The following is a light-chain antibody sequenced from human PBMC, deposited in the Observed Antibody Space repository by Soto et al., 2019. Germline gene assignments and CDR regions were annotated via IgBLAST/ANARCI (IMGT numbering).Light chain of an antibody. CDR2: GAS. J-gene: IGKJ1*01. Sequence: EIVLTQSPGTLSLSPGERATLSCRASQSVSTNYLAWYQQKPGQAPRLLIFGASSRATGIPDRFSGSGSGPDFTLTISRLEPEDFTVYYCHQYGSSPWTFGQGTKVEIK. V-gene: IGKV3-20*01. CDR1: QSVSTNY. CDR3: HQYGSSPWT.